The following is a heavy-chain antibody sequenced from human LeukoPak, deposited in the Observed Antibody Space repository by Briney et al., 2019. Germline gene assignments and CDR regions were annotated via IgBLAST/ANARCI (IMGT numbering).Heavy chain of an antibody. V-gene: IGHV4-39*01. CDR2: IYYSGST. J-gene: IGHJ4*02. CDR1: GGSISSSSYY. D-gene: IGHD3-3*01. Sequence: PSETLSLTCTVSGGSISSSSYYWGWIRQPPGKGLEWIGSIYYSGSTYYNPSLKSRVTISVDTSKNQFSLKLSSVTAADTAVYYCARHRDTIFGVVPFDYWGQGTLVTVSS. CDR3: ARHRDTIFGVVPFDY.